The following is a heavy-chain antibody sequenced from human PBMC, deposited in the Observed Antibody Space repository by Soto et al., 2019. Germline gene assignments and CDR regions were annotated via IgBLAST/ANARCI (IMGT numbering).Heavy chain of an antibody. CDR3: ARDRRLVHYCYHGMDV. CDR2: INYTGST. V-gene: IGHV4-34*01. Sequence: SETLSLTCAVYCGAFIGYYWSWIRQPPGKGLEWIGEINYTGSTNYNPSLKSRVTISLDTSKNQFSLKLISVTAADTAIYYCARDRRLVHYCYHGMDVWGQGTTVTVSS. J-gene: IGHJ6*02. CDR1: CGAFIGYY.